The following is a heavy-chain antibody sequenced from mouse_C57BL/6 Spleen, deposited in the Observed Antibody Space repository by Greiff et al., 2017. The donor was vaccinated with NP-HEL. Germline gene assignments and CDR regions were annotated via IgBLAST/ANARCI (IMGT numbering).Heavy chain of an antibody. CDR2: IDPEDGET. CDR3: ARVPGHYYGSSYDAFDY. V-gene: IGHV14-2*01. CDR1: GFNIKDYY. Sequence: VQLQQSGAELVKPGASVKLSCTASGFNIKDYYMHWVKQRTEQGLEWIGRIDPEDGETKYAPKFKGKATITADTSSNTAYLQLSSLTSEDTAVYYCARVPGHYYGSSYDAFDYWGQGTTLTVSS. D-gene: IGHD1-1*01. J-gene: IGHJ2*01.